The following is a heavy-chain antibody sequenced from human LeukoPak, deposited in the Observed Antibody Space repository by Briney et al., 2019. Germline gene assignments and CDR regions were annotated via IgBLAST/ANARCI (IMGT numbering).Heavy chain of an antibody. CDR1: GFTFTNYA. CDR2: ISGSDSKT. V-gene: IGHV3-21*01. D-gene: IGHD5-18*01. J-gene: IGHJ4*02. Sequence: GGSLRLSCAASGFTFTNYAMTWVRQAPGKGLEWVSSISGSDSKTYYADSVKGRFTISRDNAKNSLYLQMNSLRAEDTAVYYCARGYSYGYARYFDYWGQGTLVTVSS. CDR3: ARGYSYGYARYFDY.